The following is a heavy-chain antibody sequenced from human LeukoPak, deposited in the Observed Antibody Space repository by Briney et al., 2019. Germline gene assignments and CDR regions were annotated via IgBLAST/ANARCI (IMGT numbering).Heavy chain of an antibody. V-gene: IGHV3-30*03. Sequence: PGGSLRLSCAASGFTFSSYGMHWVRQAPGKGLEWVAVISYDGSNKYYADSVKGRFTISRDNSKNTLYLQMNSLRAEDTAVYYCARDRDSSSWVGAGGFDPWGQGTLVTVSS. CDR1: GFTFSSYG. CDR3: ARDRDSSSWVGAGGFDP. D-gene: IGHD6-13*01. CDR2: ISYDGSNK. J-gene: IGHJ5*02.